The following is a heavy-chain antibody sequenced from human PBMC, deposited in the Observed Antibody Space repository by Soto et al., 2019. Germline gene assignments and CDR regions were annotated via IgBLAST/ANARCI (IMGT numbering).Heavy chain of an antibody. CDR3: ARGGSGDDVGGFDF. CDR2: IHYSGST. Sequence: QVQLQESGPGLVKPSQTLSLTCTVSGGSISSGDHFWSWIRQSPGKGLEWIGHIHYSGSTYYNPSLRTRITISIDTSKNHFSLRLSSVTAADTAVYFCARGGSGDDVGGFDFWGQGTLVAVSS. V-gene: IGHV4-30-4*01. D-gene: IGHD4-17*01. CDR1: GGSISSGDHF. J-gene: IGHJ4*02.